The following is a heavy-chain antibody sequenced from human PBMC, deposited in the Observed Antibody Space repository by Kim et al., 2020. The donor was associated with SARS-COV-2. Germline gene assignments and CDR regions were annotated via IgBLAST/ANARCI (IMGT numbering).Heavy chain of an antibody. D-gene: IGHD6-13*01. J-gene: IGHJ4*02. CDR3: ARDTRSRSIDY. CDR2: T. V-gene: IGHV4-31*02. Sequence: TSSTPTLKTRVTISLDTSKNQSSLKLSSVPAADTAVYYCARDTRSRSIDYWGQGTLVTVSS.